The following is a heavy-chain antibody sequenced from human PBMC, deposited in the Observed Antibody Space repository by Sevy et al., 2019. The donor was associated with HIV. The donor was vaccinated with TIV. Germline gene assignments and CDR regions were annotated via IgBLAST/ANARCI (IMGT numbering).Heavy chain of an antibody. CDR1: GFTFSSYS. D-gene: IGHD1-26*01. CDR3: ARLWELGDY. CDR2: ISSSSSYI. V-gene: IGHV3-21*01. Sequence: GGSLRLSCAASGFTFSSYSMNWVRQAPGKGLEWVSSISSSSSYIYYADSVKGRFTISRDNAKNSLYRKMNSLRAEDTAVYYCARLWELGDYWGQGTLVTVSS. J-gene: IGHJ4*02.